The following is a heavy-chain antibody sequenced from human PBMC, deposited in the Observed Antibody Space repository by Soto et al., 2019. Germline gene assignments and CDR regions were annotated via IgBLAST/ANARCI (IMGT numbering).Heavy chain of an antibody. CDR1: GFSLSTSGVG. V-gene: IGHV2-5*02. CDR2: IYWDDDK. D-gene: IGHD5-12*01. CDR3: AHSSIVATITGWFDH. Sequence: QITLKESGPTLVKPTQTLTLTCTFSGFSLSTSGVGVGWIRQPPGKALEWLALIYWDDDKRYSPSLKSRLTINKDTSKTQVVLTMTNMDPVDTATDYCAHSSIVATITGWFDHWGQGTLVTVSS. J-gene: IGHJ5*02.